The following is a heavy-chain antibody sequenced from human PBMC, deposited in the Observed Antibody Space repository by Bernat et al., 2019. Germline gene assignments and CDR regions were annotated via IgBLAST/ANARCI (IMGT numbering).Heavy chain of an antibody. V-gene: IGHV4-39*01. J-gene: IGHJ4*02. D-gene: IGHD3-16*02. CDR2: IYYTGNT. CDR1: SDSISSSSYY. Sequence: QLQLQESGPGLVKPSETLSLICTVSSDSISSSSYYWGWIRQPPGKGLEWIGSIYYTGNTYHNPSLKSRVTISVDTSKNQFSLKLRSVTAADTAVYFCARHPLGFDDYIWGSYRYTFDLWGQGTLVTVSS. CDR3: ARHPLGFDDYIWGSYRYTFDL.